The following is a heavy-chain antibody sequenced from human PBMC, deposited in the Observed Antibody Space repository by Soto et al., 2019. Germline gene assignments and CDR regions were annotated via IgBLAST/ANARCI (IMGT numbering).Heavy chain of an antibody. D-gene: IGHD3-16*01. Sequence: PGGSLRLSCAASGFTLSSYAMSWVRQAPGKGLEWVSAISGSGGSTYYADSVKGRFTISRDNSKNTLYLQMNSLRAEDTAVYYCAKDRHDYAEGWFDPWGQGTRGTVSA. V-gene: IGHV3-23*01. CDR2: ISGSGGST. CDR1: GFTLSSYA. J-gene: IGHJ5*02. CDR3: AKDRHDYAEGWFDP.